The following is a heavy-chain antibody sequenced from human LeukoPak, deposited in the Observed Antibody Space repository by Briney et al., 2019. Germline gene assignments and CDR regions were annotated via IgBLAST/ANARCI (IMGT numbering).Heavy chain of an antibody. Sequence: SETLSLTCTVSGGSISSSSYYWGWIRQPPGKGLEWIGSIYYSGSTYYNPSLKSRVTISVDTSKNQFSLKLSSVTAADTAVYYCARDLSLGQVDYWGQGTLVTVSS. CDR1: GGSISSSSYY. CDR3: ARDLSLGQVDY. V-gene: IGHV4-39*07. J-gene: IGHJ4*02. CDR2: IYYSGST.